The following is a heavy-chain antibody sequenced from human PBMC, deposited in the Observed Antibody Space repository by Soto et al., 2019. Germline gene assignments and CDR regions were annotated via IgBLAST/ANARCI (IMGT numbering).Heavy chain of an antibody. CDR1: GYSFITNW. CDR2: IYCGDSDT. V-gene: IGHV5-51*01. Sequence: GASLKISCKDSGYSFITNWIAWVRQMPGKGLEWVGVIYCGDSDTRFSPSLQGQVTLSVDKSINTVYLQWSSLKASDTPMYYCARHNHGFDYWGQGTLVTVSS. J-gene: IGHJ4*02. CDR3: ARHNHGFDY.